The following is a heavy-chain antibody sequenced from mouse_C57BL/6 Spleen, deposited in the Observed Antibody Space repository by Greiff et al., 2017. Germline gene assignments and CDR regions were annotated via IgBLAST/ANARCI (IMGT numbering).Heavy chain of an antibody. CDR1: GYTFTDYY. CDR3: AGYDYPDY. D-gene: IGHD2-4*01. J-gene: IGHJ2*01. CDR2: INPNNGGT. V-gene: IGHV1-26*01. Sequence: EVQLQQSGPELVKPGASVKISCKASGYTFTDYYMNWVKQSHGKSLEWIGDINPNNGGTSYNQKFKGKATLTVDKSSSTAYMELRSLTSEDSAVYYCAGYDYPDYWGQGTTLTVSS.